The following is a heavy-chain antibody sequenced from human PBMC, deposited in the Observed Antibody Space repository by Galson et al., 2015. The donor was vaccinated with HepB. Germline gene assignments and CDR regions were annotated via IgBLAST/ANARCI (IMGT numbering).Heavy chain of an antibody. CDR3: AKDIWDARYCSSTSCPVYYYYGMDV. Sequence: SLRLSCAASGFTFDDYAMHWVRQAPGKGLEWVSGISWSSGSIGYADSVKGRFTISRDNAKNSLYLQMNSLRAEDTALYYCAKDIWDARYCSSTSCPVYYYYGMDVWGQGTTVTVSS. J-gene: IGHJ6*02. D-gene: IGHD2-2*01. CDR1: GFTFDDYA. V-gene: IGHV3-9*01. CDR2: ISWSSGSI.